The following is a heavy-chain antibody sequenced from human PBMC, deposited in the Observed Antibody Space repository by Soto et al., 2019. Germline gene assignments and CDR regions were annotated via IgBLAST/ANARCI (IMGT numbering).Heavy chain of an antibody. D-gene: IGHD1-26*01. CDR3: AGRRAGGYYFDY. CDR2: ICYTGST. Sequence: SETLSLTCTVSGGSVSSSSYYWGWIRQPPGKGLEWIGTICYTGSTSYSPSLKGRVTISVDTSKTQFSLKVSSVTATDTAVYYCAGRRAGGYYFDYWGPGTMVTVYS. J-gene: IGHJ4*02. CDR1: GGSVSSSSYY. V-gene: IGHV4-39*01.